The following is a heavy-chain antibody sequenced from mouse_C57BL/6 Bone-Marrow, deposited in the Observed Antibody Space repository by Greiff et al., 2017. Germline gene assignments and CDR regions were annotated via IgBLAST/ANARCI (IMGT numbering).Heavy chain of an antibody. D-gene: IGHD1-1*01. CDR3: ASFYYYGFDY. CDR1: GYTFTDYY. V-gene: IGHV1-19*01. Sequence: EVQLQQSGPVLVKPGASVKMSCKASGYTFTDYYMNWVKQSHGKSLEWIGVINPYNGGTSYNQKFKGKATLTVDKSSSTAYMQLSSLTSEDSAVYFCASFYYYGFDYWGQGTTLTVSS. CDR2: INPYNGGT. J-gene: IGHJ2*01.